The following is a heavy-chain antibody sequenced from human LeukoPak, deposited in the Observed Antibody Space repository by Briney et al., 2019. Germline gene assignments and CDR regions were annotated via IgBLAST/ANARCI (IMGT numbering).Heavy chain of an antibody. D-gene: IGHD1-1*01. CDR1: GYTFTGYY. Sequence: ASVKVSCKASGYTFTGYYMHWVRQAPGQGLEWMGWINPNSGGTNYAQKFQGRVTMTRDTSISTAYMELSRLRSDDTAVYYCARIPLGTYYYYMDVWGKGTTVTVSS. V-gene: IGHV1-2*02. CDR2: INPNSGGT. J-gene: IGHJ6*03. CDR3: ARIPLGTYYYYMDV.